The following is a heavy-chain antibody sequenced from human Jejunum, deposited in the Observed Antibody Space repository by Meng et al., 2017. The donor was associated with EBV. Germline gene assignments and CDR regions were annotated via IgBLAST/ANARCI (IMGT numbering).Heavy chain of an antibody. CDR2: IIPVFGTA. Sequence: QVELVHSGAEVKKPWHSVKLARKASGDTFTSHGVGWVRLAPGQGPEWLGGIIPVFGTANYPLRFQDRVTITADKSTNTVYMELGGLRSDDTAVYYCARLFCGDDCFSTYYFDSWGQGTLVTVSS. V-gene: IGHV1-69*06. J-gene: IGHJ4*02. CDR1: GDTFTSHG. D-gene: IGHD2-21*01. CDR3: ARLFCGDDCFSTYYFDS.